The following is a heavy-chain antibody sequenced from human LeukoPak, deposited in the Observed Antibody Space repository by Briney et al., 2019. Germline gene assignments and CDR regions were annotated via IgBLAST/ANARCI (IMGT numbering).Heavy chain of an antibody. CDR2: IIPIFGTA. D-gene: IGHD4-11*01. CDR3: ASSVTVHYYYYYMDV. V-gene: IGHV1-69*05. CDR1: GGTFSSYA. Sequence: GASVKVSCKASGGTFSSYAISWVRQAPGQGLEWMGGIIPIFGTANYAQKFQGRVTITTGESTSTAYMELSSLGSEDTAVYYCASSVTVHYYYYYMDVWGKGTTVTVSS. J-gene: IGHJ6*03.